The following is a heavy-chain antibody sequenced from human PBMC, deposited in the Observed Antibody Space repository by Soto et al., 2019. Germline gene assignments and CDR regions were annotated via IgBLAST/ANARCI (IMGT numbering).Heavy chain of an antibody. CDR1: GGSISSGGYY. D-gene: IGHD3-10*01. Sequence: PSETLSLTCTVSGGSISSGGYYWSWIRQHPGKGLEWIGYIYYSGSTYYNPSLKSRVTISVDTSKNQFSLKLSSVTAADTAVYYCARQGFGQLHGLVDVWGPGTTVTVSS. CDR3: ARQGFGQLHGLVDV. V-gene: IGHV4-31*03. J-gene: IGHJ6*02. CDR2: IYYSGST.